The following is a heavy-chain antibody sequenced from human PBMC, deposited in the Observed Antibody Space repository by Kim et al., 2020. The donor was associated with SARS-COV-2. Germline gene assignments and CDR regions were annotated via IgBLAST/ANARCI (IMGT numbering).Heavy chain of an antibody. CDR3: AKLAVAYGSGSYYNDYSDY. V-gene: IGHV3-33*06. D-gene: IGHD3-10*01. J-gene: IGHJ4*02. Sequence: GRFTISRDNSKTTLYLQMNSLRAEDTAVYYCAKLAVAYGSGSYYNDYSDYWGQGTLVTVSS.